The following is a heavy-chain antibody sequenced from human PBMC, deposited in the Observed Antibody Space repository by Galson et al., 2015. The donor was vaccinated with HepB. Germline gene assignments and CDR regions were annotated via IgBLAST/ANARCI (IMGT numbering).Heavy chain of an antibody. CDR1: GGTFSSYA. CDR3: ARSITIFGVVITTRGALGGMDV. D-gene: IGHD3-3*01. Sequence: SVKVSCKASGGTFSSYAISWVRQAPGQGLEWMGGIIPIFGTANYAQKFQGRVTITADESTSTAYMELSSLRSEDTAVYYCARSITIFGVVITTRGALGGMDVWGQGTTVTVSS. V-gene: IGHV1-69*13. J-gene: IGHJ6*02. CDR2: IIPIFGTA.